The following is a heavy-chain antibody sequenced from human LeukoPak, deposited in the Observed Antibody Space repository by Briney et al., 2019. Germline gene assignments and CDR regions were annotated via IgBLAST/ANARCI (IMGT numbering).Heavy chain of an antibody. J-gene: IGHJ4*02. CDR2: ISGGGETT. CDR1: GFTFNNYA. V-gene: IGHV3-23*01. CDR3: ARDYAGYVGYFFFDY. Sequence: GGSLRLSCAASGFTFNNYAMNWVRQAPGKGLEWVSSISGGGETTYYADSAKGRFTISRDNSQNALYLQMNSLRAEDTAVYYCARDYAGYVGYFFFDYWGQGTLVTVSS. D-gene: IGHD4-17*01.